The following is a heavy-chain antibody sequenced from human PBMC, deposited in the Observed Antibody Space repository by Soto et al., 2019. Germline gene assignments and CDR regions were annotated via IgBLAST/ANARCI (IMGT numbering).Heavy chain of an antibody. D-gene: IGHD3-22*01. CDR1: GYTFTAYG. CDR2: VGTSNTNT. CDR3: ARELNTDSSAYYSLAY. V-gene: IGHV1-18*01. J-gene: IGHJ4*02. Sequence: QVQLVQSGPEVKMPGASVKVSCKTSGYTFTAYGLAWLRQAPGHRPEWMGWVGTSNTNTNYAQKFQGRVTMTTDTSTTTTYMELRRLRSDDTAVDYCARELNTDSSAYYSLAYWGQGTRVTVSS.